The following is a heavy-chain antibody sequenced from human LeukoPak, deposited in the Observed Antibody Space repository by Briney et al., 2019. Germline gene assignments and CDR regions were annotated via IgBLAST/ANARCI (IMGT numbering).Heavy chain of an antibody. CDR3: ARDKGDYDTSGSLFVF. V-gene: IGHV3-7*03. D-gene: IGHD3-22*01. CDR1: GFTVSSNY. Sequence: GGSLRLSCAASGFTVSSNYMSWVRQVPRKGLEWVANLKQDGSEKYYVDSVKGRFTISRDNAKNSLYLQMNSLRAEDTAVYYCARDKGDYDTSGSLFVFGGQGTLVTVSS. J-gene: IGHJ4*02. CDR2: LKQDGSEK.